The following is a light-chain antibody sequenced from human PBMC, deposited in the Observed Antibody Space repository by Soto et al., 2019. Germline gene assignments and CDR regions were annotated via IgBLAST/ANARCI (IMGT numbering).Light chain of an antibody. CDR2: DAS. V-gene: IGKV3-15*01. Sequence: EVLMTQSPGTLSVSPGERATLSCRASQSVTSDLAWYQQKPGQAPRLLIYDASTRATGVPARFSGSGSGTEFTLTISSLQSEDSAVYHCQQYSNSATFGQGTRLEIK. J-gene: IGKJ5*01. CDR3: QQYSNSAT. CDR1: QSVTSD.